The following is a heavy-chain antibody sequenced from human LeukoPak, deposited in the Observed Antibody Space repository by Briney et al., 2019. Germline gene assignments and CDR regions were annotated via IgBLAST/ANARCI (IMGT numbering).Heavy chain of an antibody. J-gene: IGHJ4*02. CDR1: GFTFSSYG. CDR3: AKDGGVPNSGYDEIHFDY. Sequence: GRSLRLSCAASGFTFSSYGMHWVRQAPGKGLEWVAVISYDGSNKYYADSVKGRFTISRDNSKNTLYLQMNSLRAEDTAVYYCAKDGGVPNSGYDEIHFDYWGQGTLVTVSS. CDR2: ISYDGSNK. D-gene: IGHD5-12*01. V-gene: IGHV3-30*18.